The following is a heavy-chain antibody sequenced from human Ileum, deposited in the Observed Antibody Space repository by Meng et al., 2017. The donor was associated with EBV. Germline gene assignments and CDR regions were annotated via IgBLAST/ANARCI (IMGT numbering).Heavy chain of an antibody. CDR2: IYGQGDK. CDR3: ALRPRQLLRGWFDS. D-gene: IGHD6-13*01. CDR1: GFSLSTRGVG. J-gene: IGHJ5*01. Sequence: QIPLKESASTVVKPTQTLTLTCPFSGFSLSTRGVGVGLIRQPPGKALEWLAMIYGQGDKHYSPSLTSRLTITKDTSKNQVVLTMTNMDSVDTATYYCALRPRQLLRGWFDSWGQGALVTVSS. V-gene: IGHV2-5*01.